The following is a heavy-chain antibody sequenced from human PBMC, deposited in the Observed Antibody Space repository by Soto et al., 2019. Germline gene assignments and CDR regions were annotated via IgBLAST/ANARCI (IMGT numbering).Heavy chain of an antibody. CDR1: GFTFSSYW. CDR2: IKQDGSEK. Sequence: GGSLRLSCAASGFTFSSYWMRWVRQAPWKVLEWVANIKQDGSEKYYVDSVKGRVTISRDNDKNSLYLQMNSLRAEDTAVYYCARDSDTAMVPLLGYDYYGMDVWGQGTTVTVSS. V-gene: IGHV3-7*01. D-gene: IGHD5-18*01. J-gene: IGHJ6*02. CDR3: ARDSDTAMVPLLGYDYYGMDV.